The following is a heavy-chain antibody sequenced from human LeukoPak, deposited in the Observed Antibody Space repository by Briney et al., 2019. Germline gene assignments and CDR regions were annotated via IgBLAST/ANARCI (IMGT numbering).Heavy chain of an antibody. Sequence: GGSLRLSCAASGFTVSSNYMSWVRQAPGKGLEWVSVIYSGGSTYYADSVKGRFTISRDNAKNSLYLQMNSLRAEDTAVYYCAREYQLLIDYWGQGTLVTVSS. V-gene: IGHV3-53*01. J-gene: IGHJ4*02. D-gene: IGHD2-2*01. CDR3: AREYQLLIDY. CDR2: IYSGGST. CDR1: GFTVSSNY.